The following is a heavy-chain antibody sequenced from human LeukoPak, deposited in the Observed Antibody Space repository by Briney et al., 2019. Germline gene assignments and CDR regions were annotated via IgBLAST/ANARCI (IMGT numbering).Heavy chain of an antibody. CDR2: ISANGGST. J-gene: IGHJ4*02. D-gene: IGHD3-22*01. CDR3: AKPPRSNYDSSGYYFDY. Sequence: GGSLRLSCAASGFTFSSYAMNWVRQAPGKGLEWVSGISANGGSTYYADSVKGRFTISRDNSKNTLYLQMNSLRAEDTAVYYCAKPPRSNYDSSGYYFDYWGQGTLVTVSS. CDR1: GFTFSSYA. V-gene: IGHV3-23*01.